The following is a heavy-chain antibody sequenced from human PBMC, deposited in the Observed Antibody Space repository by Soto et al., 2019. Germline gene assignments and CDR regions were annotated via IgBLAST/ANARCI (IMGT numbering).Heavy chain of an antibody. J-gene: IGHJ6*02. CDR1: GFTFSSYA. CDR2: ISYDGSNK. Sequence: GGSLRLSCAASGFTFSSYAMHWVRQAPGKGLEWVAVISYDGSNKYYADPVKGRFTISRDNSKNTLYLQMNSLRAEDTAVYYCARASGYTSEIYYYYGMDVWGQGTTVTVSS. CDR3: ARASGYTSEIYYYYGMDV. D-gene: IGHD6-25*01. V-gene: IGHV3-30-3*01.